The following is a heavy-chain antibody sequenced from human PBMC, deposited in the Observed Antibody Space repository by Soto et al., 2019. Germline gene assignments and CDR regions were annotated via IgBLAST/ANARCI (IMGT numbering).Heavy chain of an antibody. V-gene: IGHV4-61*02. J-gene: IGHJ4*02. CDR2: VYASGTT. D-gene: IGHD2-21*02. Sequence: PSETLSLTCTVSGAALSSGGYFYTWVRQPAGKGLEWIGRVYASGTTNYNPSLKSRVTMSIDTSKTQISLKLTSVTAADTAVYYCARGPYCGDDCYFAYWGQGTLVTVSS. CDR1: GAALSSGGYF. CDR3: ARGPYCGDDCYFAY.